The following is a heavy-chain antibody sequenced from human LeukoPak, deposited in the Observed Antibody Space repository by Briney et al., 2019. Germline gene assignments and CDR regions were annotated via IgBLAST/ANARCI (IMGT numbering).Heavy chain of an antibody. CDR2: INPNSGGT. CDR3: ARKGLRSDWFDP. V-gene: IGHV1-2*06. Sequence: GASVKVSCKASGYTYTGYYMHWVRQAPGQGLEWMGRINPNSGGTNYAQKFQGRVTMTRDTSISTAYMELSRLRSDGTAVYYCARKGLRSDWFDPWGQGTLVTVSS. CDR1: GYTYTGYY. J-gene: IGHJ5*02. D-gene: IGHD5-12*01.